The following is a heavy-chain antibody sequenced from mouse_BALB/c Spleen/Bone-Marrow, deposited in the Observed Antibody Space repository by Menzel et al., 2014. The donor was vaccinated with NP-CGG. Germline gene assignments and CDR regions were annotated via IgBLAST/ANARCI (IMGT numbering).Heavy chain of an antibody. V-gene: IGHV1-4*01. CDR1: GYTFTSYT. J-gene: IGHJ3*01. CDR3: ARSYYDYDRAWFAY. Sequence: VQVVESGAELARPGASVKMSCKASGYTFTSYTMHWVKQRPGQGLEWIGYINPSSGYTNYNQKFKDKATLTADKSSSTAYMQLSSVTSEDSVVYYCARSYYDYDRAWFAYWGQGTLVTVSA. D-gene: IGHD2-4*01. CDR2: INPSSGYT.